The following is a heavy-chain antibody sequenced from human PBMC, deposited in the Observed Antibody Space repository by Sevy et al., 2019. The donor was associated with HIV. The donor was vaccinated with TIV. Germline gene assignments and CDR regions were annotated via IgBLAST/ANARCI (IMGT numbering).Heavy chain of an antibody. CDR2: MYSSGNT. D-gene: IGHD2-21*01. Sequence: QSQTLSLTCTVSGGSISSSSYDWGWIRQPPGKGLEWIGSMYSSGNTYYNPSLKSRVTIFVDTSKNQISLKLTSVTAADTAVYYCARQGGIVDRAFDYWGQGTLVTVSS. V-gene: IGHV4-39*01. CDR3: ARQGGIVDRAFDY. J-gene: IGHJ4*02. CDR1: GGSISSSSYD.